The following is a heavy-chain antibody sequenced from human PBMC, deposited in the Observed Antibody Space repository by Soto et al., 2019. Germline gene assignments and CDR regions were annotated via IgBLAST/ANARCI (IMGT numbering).Heavy chain of an antibody. CDR2: IYPGDSDT. V-gene: IGHV5-51*01. Sequence: GESLKISCKGSGYTFTNQWIGWVRQMPGKGLEWMGIIYPGDSDTRYSPSFQGQVTISADKSISTAYLQWSSLKASDTAMYYCAIRKTDYGGNSFQHWGQGTLVTVSS. D-gene: IGHD4-17*01. J-gene: IGHJ1*01. CDR3: AIRKTDYGGNSFQH. CDR1: GYTFTNQW.